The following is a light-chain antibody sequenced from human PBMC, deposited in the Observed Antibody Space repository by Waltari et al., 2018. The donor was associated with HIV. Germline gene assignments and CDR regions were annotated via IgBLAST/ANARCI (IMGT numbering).Light chain of an antibody. CDR1: KLGDKY. CDR3: QAWDSRRV. J-gene: IGLJ2*01. Sequence: SYELTQPPSVSVSPGQTASITCSGDKLGDKYACWYQQTPGQSPVLVIYQDSKRPSGIPERFSGSNSGNTATLTISGTQAMDEADYYCQAWDSRRVFGGGTKLTVL. CDR2: QDS. V-gene: IGLV3-1*01.